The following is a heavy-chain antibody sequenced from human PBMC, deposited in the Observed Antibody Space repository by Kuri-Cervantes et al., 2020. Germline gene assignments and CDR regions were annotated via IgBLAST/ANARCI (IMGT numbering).Heavy chain of an antibody. Sequence: SATLSLTCAVYGGSFSSYYWGWIRQPPGKGLEWIGYIYHSGSTYYNPSLKSRVTISVDRSKNQFSLKLSSVTAADTAVYYCARADIAAVYYFDYWGQGTLVTVSS. V-gene: IGHV4-34*01. J-gene: IGHJ4*02. CDR1: GGSFSSYY. D-gene: IGHD6-13*01. CDR3: ARADIAAVYYFDY. CDR2: IYHSGST.